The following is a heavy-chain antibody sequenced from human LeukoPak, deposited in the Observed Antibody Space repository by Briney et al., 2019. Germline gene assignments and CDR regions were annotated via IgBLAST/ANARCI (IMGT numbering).Heavy chain of an antibody. Sequence: GGSLRLSCAASGFTFSSYEMNWVRQAPGKGPEWVSYISSGGSAIYYADSVKGRFTISRDNAKNSLYLQMNSLRAEDTALYYCGLYYGSWSYYILAWGQGTLVTVSS. CDR1: GFTFSSYE. V-gene: IGHV3-48*03. CDR3: GLYYGSWSYYILA. CDR2: ISSGGSAI. J-gene: IGHJ5*02. D-gene: IGHD3-10*01.